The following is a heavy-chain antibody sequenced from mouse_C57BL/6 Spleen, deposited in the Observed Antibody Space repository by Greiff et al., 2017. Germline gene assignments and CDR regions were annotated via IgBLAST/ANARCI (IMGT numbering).Heavy chain of an antibody. D-gene: IGHD2-3*01. Sequence: VQLQQSGPELVKPGASVKISCKASGYTFTDYYINWVKQRPGQGLAWIGWIYPGSGNTKYNEKFKGKATLTVDTSSSTAYMQLSSLTSEDSAVYCCAREDGYYGAFAYWGQGTLVTVSA. CDR2: IYPGSGNT. CDR1: GYTFTDYY. J-gene: IGHJ3*01. CDR3: AREDGYYGAFAY. V-gene: IGHV1-84*01.